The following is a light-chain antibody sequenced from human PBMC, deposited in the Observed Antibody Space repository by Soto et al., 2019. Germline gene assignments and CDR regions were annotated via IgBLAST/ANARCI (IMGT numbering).Light chain of an antibody. V-gene: IGKV3-20*01. Sequence: ENVLTQSPVTLSLSPGERATLSCRASQSVTSNKVAWFQQKPGQAPRLLIRAASSRATGIPDRFSGSGSATDVTLTISRLEPEDFAVYYCQQYGSPPPYTVGQGTKLEIK. CDR2: AAS. J-gene: IGKJ2*01. CDR3: QQYGSPPPYT. CDR1: QSVTSNK.